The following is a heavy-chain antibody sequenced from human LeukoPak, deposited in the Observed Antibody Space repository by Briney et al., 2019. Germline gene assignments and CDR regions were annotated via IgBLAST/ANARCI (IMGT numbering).Heavy chain of an antibody. J-gene: IGHJ4*02. D-gene: IGHD2-21*01. Sequence: GGSLRLSCAASGFTFSTYWMHWVRQAPGKGLVLVSRINPDGSTTTYADSVKGRFTISRDNAKSTLYLQMNSLRAEDTAVYYCARICSGGNCYVDSWGQGTLVTVSS. CDR3: ARICSGGNCYVDS. V-gene: IGHV3-74*01. CDR1: GFTFSTYW. CDR2: INPDGSTT.